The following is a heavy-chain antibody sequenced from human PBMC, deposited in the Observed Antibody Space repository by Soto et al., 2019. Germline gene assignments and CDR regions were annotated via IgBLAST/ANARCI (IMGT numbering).Heavy chain of an antibody. V-gene: IGHV1-8*01. CDR3: ARGRLIGGTGYYYGMDV. J-gene: IGHJ6*02. Sequence: SVKVSCKASGYTFTSYDINWVRQATGQGLEWMGWMNPNSGNTGYAQKFQGRVTMTRNTSISTAYVELSSLRSEDTAVYYCARGRLIGGTGYYYGMDVWGQGPTVTVAS. CDR2: MNPNSGNT. D-gene: IGHD1-26*01. CDR1: GYTFTSYD.